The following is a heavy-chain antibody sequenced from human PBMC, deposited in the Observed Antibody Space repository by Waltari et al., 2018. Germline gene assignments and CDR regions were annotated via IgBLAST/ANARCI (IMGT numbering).Heavy chain of an antibody. CDR3: ARGSPGEAGFDP. V-gene: IGHV4-61*09. CDR2: IYTSGST. D-gene: IGHD3-10*01. J-gene: IGHJ5*02. Sequence: QVQLQESGPGLVKPSQTLSLTCPVSGGSISSGSYYWSWIRQPAGKGLEWIGYIYTSGSTNYNPSLKSRVTISVDTSKNQFSLKLSSVTAADTAVYYCARGSPGEAGFDPWGQGTLVTVSS. CDR1: GGSISSGSYY.